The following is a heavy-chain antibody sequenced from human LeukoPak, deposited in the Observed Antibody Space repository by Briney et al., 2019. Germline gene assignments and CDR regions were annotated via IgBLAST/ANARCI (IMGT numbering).Heavy chain of an antibody. CDR2: LYYSGNT. J-gene: IGHJ4*02. CDR1: GDSISTTRFF. CDR3: ARFRGPAMIVVVFDV. D-gene: IGHD3-22*01. Sequence: PETLSLTCTVSGDSISTTRFFWGWIRQPPGEGLEWIGTLYYSGNTYYNPSLASRVTMSVDTSKNQFSLKLSSVTAADTAVYYCARFRGPAMIVVVFDVWGQGTMVTVSS. V-gene: IGHV4-39*01.